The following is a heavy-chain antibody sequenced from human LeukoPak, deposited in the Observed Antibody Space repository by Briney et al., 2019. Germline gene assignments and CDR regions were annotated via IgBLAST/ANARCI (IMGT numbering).Heavy chain of an antibody. V-gene: IGHV3-23*01. J-gene: IGHJ4*02. CDR1: GFTFSSYA. Sequence: GGSLRLSCAASGFTFSSYAMSWGRQPPGEGREWVSGVSGSGGSTYYADSVKGRFTISRDNSKNTLYLQMNSLRAEDTAVYYCAKDLDIVATITGNWGQGTRVTVSS. CDR2: VSGSGGST. D-gene: IGHD5-12*01. CDR3: AKDLDIVATITGN.